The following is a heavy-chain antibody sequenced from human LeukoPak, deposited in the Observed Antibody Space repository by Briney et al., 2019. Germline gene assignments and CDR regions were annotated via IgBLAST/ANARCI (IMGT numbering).Heavy chain of an antibody. Sequence: SETLSLTCTVSGGSISSYYWSWIRQPPGKGLEWIGYIYYSGSTNYNPSLKSRATISVDTSKNQFSLKLSSVTAADTAVYYCARLGGSYRLGYFDYWGQGTLVTVSS. CDR3: ARLGGSYRLGYFDY. J-gene: IGHJ4*02. CDR1: GGSISSYY. CDR2: IYYSGST. D-gene: IGHD1-26*01. V-gene: IGHV4-59*08.